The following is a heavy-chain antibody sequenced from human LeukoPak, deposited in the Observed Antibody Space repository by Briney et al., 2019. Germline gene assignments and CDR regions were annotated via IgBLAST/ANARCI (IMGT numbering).Heavy chain of an antibody. CDR2: ISAYNGNT. CDR3: ARDTPSEAAEAFDI. CDR1: GYTFTSYG. Sequence: ASVKVSCKASGYTFTSYGISWVRQAPGQGLEWMGWISAYNGNTNYAQKLQGRVTMTTDTSTSTAYMELRSLRSDDTAVYYCARDTPSEAAEAFDIWGQGTMVTVSS. J-gene: IGHJ3*02. D-gene: IGHD1-14*01. V-gene: IGHV1-18*01.